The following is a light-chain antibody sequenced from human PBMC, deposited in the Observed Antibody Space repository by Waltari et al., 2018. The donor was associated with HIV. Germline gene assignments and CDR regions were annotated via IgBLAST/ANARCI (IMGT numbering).Light chain of an antibody. CDR2: GAS. CDR1: QSINSF. Sequence: DIQMTQSPSSLSASVGDRVTISCRTSQSINSFLNWYQQKPGKVPKLLIYGASTLESGVPSMFSGTGYGTDFSLTISNLQPEDFATYYCLQGYSSPLTFGPGTKVDIK. J-gene: IGKJ3*01. V-gene: IGKV1-39*01. CDR3: LQGYSSPLT.